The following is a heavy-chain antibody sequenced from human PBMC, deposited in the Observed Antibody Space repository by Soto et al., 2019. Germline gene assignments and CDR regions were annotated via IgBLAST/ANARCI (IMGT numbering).Heavy chain of an antibody. Sequence: QVQLQESGPGLVKPSQTLSLTCTVSGGSISSGGYYWSWIRQHPGQGLEWIGYIYYSGSTYYNPSLKIRVTISVDTSKNQFSLKLSSVTAADTAVYYCARAPEAGVVYAFDIWGQGTMVTVSS. J-gene: IGHJ3*02. CDR1: GGSISSGGYY. V-gene: IGHV4-31*03. D-gene: IGHD3-3*01. CDR2: IYYSGST. CDR3: ARAPEAGVVYAFDI.